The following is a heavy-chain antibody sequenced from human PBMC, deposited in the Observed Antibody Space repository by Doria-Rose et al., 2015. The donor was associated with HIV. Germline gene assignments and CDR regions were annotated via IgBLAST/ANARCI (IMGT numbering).Heavy chain of an antibody. D-gene: IGHD1-26*01. CDR2: ISTYNGNT. J-gene: IGHJ4*02. V-gene: IGHV1-18*01. CDR3: ARSGTNREFDQ. CDR1: GYTLTSYN. Sequence: QVQLVQSGAEVQKPGASVKVSCKASGYTLTSYNLNWIRQAPGQGLEWMGWISTYNGNTHYVQNFQGGVTMTRDTSTSTVYLELRSLRPDDTAMYYCARSGTNREFDQWGQGTRVTVSS.